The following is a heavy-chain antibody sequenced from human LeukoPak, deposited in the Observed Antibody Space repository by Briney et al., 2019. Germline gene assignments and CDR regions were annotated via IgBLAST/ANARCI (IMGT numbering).Heavy chain of an antibody. CDR1: GYTFTRYA. V-gene: IGHV1-69*13. J-gene: IGHJ6*03. Sequence: EASVKVSCTASGYTFTRYAISWVRQAPGQGREWRGGIIPIFGTANYAQKFQGRVTITADESTSTAYMELSSLRSEDTAVYYCARGRVGDNWNPLYYYMDVWGKGTTVTVSS. D-gene: IGHD1-20*01. CDR3: ARGRVGDNWNPLYYYMDV. CDR2: IIPIFGTA.